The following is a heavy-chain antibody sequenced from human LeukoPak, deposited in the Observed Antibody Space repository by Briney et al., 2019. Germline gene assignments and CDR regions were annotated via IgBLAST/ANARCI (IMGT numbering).Heavy chain of an antibody. J-gene: IGHJ4*02. CDR1: GFTFSSYA. V-gene: IGHV3-64*01. Sequence: GGSLRLSCAASGFTFSSYAMHWVRQAPGKGLEYVSAISSNGGSTYYANSVKGRFTISRDNSKDTLYLRMGSLRAEDMAVYYCARGTGNTAMVDYWGQGTLVTVSS. CDR2: ISSNGGST. CDR3: ARGTGNTAMVDY. D-gene: IGHD5-18*01.